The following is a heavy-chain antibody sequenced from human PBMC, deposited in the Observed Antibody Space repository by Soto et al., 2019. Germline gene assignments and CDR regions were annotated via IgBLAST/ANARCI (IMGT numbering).Heavy chain of an antibody. Sequence: QVQLQESGPGLVKPSQTLSLTCTVSGGSIYTGGFYWSWIRQLPGKGPEWLGYIYYTGSTQYTPSHKSRLTISTDTSDNQFSLRLTSVTAADTAVYYCATSLVTSRTRVDYWGQGTLVTVSS. J-gene: IGHJ4*02. CDR1: GGSIYTGGFY. CDR3: ATSLVTSRTRVDY. V-gene: IGHV4-31*03. CDR2: IYYTGST. D-gene: IGHD1-26*01.